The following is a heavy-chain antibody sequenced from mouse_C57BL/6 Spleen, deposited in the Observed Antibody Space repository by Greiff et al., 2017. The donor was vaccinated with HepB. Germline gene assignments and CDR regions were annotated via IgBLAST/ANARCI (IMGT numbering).Heavy chain of an antibody. J-gene: IGHJ3*01. CDR3: ESSWAHAYWRFAY. V-gene: IGHV1-9*01. D-gene: IGHD2-10*01. CDR1: GYTFTGYW. Sequence: QVQLQQSGAELMKPGASVKLSCKATGYTFTGYWIEWVKQRPGHGLEWIGEILPGSGSTNYNEKFKGKATFTADTSSNTAYMQLSSLTTEDSAIYSCESSWAHAYWRFAYWGQGTLVTVSA. CDR2: ILPGSGST.